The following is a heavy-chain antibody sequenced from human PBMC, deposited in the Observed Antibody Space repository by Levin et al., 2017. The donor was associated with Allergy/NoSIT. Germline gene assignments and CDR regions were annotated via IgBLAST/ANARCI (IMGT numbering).Heavy chain of an antibody. CDR3: ASPPAYCSGGDCYGGGDYFDY. CDR2: IKSNADGGTT. Sequence: PGGSLRLSCAASGFTFNNAWMSWVRQAPGKGLEWVGRIKSNADGGTTDYAAPVKGRFTISRDDSKNTLYLQMNSLKTEDTAVYYCASPPAYCSGGDCYGGGDYFDYWGQGTLVTVSS. V-gene: IGHV3-15*01. J-gene: IGHJ4*02. D-gene: IGHD2-15*01. CDR1: GFTFNNAW.